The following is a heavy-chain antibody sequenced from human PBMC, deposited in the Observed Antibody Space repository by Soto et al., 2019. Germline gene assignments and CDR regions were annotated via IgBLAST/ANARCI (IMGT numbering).Heavy chain of an antibody. CDR1: GFTFDDYA. D-gene: IGHD3-3*01. CDR2: ISWDGGST. V-gene: IGHV3-43D*04. J-gene: IGHJ6*02. Sequence: GGSLRLSCAASGFTFDDYAMHWVRQAPGKGLEWVSLISWDGGSTYYADSVKGRFTISRDDSKNSLYLQMNSLRAEDTALYYCAKDMEGPSYYGMDVWGQGTTVTVSS. CDR3: AKDMEGPSYYGMDV.